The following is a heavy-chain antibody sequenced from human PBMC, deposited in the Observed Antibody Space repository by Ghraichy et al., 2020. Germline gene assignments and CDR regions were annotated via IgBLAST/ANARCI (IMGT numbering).Heavy chain of an antibody. CDR3: ARLNMIRGVEGWFDP. Sequence: SETLSLTCTVSGASVTKYDWSWIRQSAAKGLEWVGHIYTTGRADYNPSLQSRITLSVDASKNHVSLNLISVTAADTAVYYCARLNMIRGVEGWFDPWGQGNLVTVSS. V-gene: IGHV4-4*07. J-gene: IGHJ5*02. D-gene: IGHD3-10*01. CDR2: IYTTGRA. CDR1: GASVTKYD.